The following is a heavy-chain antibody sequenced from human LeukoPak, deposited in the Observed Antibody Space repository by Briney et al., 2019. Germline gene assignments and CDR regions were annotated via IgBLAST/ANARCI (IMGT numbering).Heavy chain of an antibody. CDR1: GGTVSSNY. Sequence: GGSLRLSCAASGGTVSSNYMSWVRQAPGKGLEWVSVIYSGGSTYYADSVKGRFTISRDNSKNTLYLQMNSLRAEDTAVYYCARGIAAAVDAFDIWGQGTMVTVSS. J-gene: IGHJ3*02. CDR2: IYSGGST. D-gene: IGHD6-13*01. V-gene: IGHV3-53*01. CDR3: ARGIAAAVDAFDI.